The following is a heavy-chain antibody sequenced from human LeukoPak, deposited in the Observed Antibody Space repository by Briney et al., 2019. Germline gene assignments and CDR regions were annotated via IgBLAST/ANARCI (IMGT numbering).Heavy chain of an antibody. Sequence: GGSLRLSCAASGFTFSSYEMNWVRQAPGKGLEWVSYISSSGSTIYYADSVKGRSTISRDNAKNSLYLQMNSLRAEDTAVYYCARGAYSSYYFDYWGQGTLVTVSS. V-gene: IGHV3-48*03. D-gene: IGHD6-13*01. J-gene: IGHJ4*02. CDR3: ARGAYSSYYFDY. CDR2: ISSSGSTI. CDR1: GFTFSSYE.